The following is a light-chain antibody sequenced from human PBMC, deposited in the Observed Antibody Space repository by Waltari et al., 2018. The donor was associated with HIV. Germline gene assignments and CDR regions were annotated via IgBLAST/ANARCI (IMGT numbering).Light chain of an antibody. CDR1: SSAVGHYNY. CDR2: DVS. J-gene: IGLJ1*01. CDR3: CSYAGSSTFV. V-gene: IGLV2-23*02. Sequence: QSALTQPASVSGSPGQSITISCTATSSAVGHYNYVSWYQQHPGKAPKLMIYDVSKRPSGVSNRFSGSKSGNTASLTISGLQAEDEADYYCCSYAGSSTFVFGTGTKVTVL.